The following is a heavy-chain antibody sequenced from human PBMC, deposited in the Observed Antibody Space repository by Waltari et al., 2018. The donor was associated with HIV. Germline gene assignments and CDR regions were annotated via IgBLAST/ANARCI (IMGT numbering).Heavy chain of an antibody. CDR2: ISPNSEIT. D-gene: IGHD3-10*01. CDR1: GYSFTSFD. J-gene: IGHJ4*02. CDR3: ARGYGSYFDS. Sequence: QVQLVQSGAEVKMPGASVKVSCKASGYSFTSFDMNWVRQAAGQGPEGMGWISPNSEITLYAQKFQGRVTMTRDTSISTAYMELSVLTTEDTAVYYCARGYGSYFDSWGQGTLAAVSS. V-gene: IGHV1-8*01.